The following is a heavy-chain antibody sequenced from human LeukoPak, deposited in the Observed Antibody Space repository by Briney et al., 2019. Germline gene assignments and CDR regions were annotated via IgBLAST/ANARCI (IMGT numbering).Heavy chain of an antibody. CDR1: GFTFSSYG. CDR2: IRYDGSNK. CDR3: AKLRGYYSNFDL. D-gene: IGHD3-22*01. Sequence: GGSLRLSCAASGFTFSSYGMHWVCQAPGKGLEWVAFIRYDGSNKYYADSVKGRFTISRDNSKNTLYLQMNSLRAEDTAVYYCAKLRGYYSNFDLWGRGTLVTVSS. V-gene: IGHV3-30*02. J-gene: IGHJ2*01.